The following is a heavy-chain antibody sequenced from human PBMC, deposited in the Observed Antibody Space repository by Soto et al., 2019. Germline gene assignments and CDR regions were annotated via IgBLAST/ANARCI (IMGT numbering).Heavy chain of an antibody. Sequence: SETLSLTCAVYGGSFSGYYWSWIRQPPGKGLEWIGEINHSGSTNYNPSLKSRVTISVDTSKNQFSLKLSSVTAADTAVYYCARGITIFGVVKEYYLDYWGQGTLVTVSS. J-gene: IGHJ4*02. D-gene: IGHD3-3*01. V-gene: IGHV4-34*01. CDR3: ARGITIFGVVKEYYLDY. CDR1: GGSFSGYY. CDR2: INHSGST.